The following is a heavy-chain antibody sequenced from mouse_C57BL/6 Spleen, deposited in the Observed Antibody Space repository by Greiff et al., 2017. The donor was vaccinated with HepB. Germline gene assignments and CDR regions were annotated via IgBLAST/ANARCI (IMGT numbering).Heavy chain of an antibody. Sequence: VQLQESGAELMKPGASVKLSCKATGYTFTGYWIEWVKQRPGHGLEWIGEILPGSGSTNYNEKFKGKATFTADTSSNTAYMQLSSLTNEEDAMEEGERRNEGSRGDYWGQGTTLTVSS. CDR2: ILPGSGST. J-gene: IGHJ2*01. V-gene: IGHV1-9*01. CDR1: GYTFTGYW. CDR3: ERRNEGSRGDY. D-gene: IGHD1-1*01.